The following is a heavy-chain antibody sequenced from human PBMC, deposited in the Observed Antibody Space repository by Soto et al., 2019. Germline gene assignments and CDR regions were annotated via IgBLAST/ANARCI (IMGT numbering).Heavy chain of an antibody. J-gene: IGHJ4*02. V-gene: IGHV3-23*01. Sequence: EVQLLESGGGLVQPGGSLRLSCAASGFTFSSYAMSWVRQAPGKGLEWVSAISGSGGSTYYADSVKGRFTISRDNSKNTLYLQADSLRAEDTAVYYCARDQNYIAGYYFDYWGQGTLVTVSS. D-gene: IGHD6-13*01. CDR3: ARDQNYIAGYYFDY. CDR1: GFTFSSYA. CDR2: ISGSGGST.